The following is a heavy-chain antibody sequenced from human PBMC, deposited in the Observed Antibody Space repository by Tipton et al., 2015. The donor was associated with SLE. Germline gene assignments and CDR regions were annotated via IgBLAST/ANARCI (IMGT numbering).Heavy chain of an antibody. CDR1: GGSIRSSSFY. Sequence: TLSLTCSVSGGSIRSSSFYWGWIRQPPGKGLEWIGSMHHTGATYSSPSLKSRVTLSLDKSQNHFSLKLTSVTAADTAVYYCARVRATRENSDFWSGYFFDYWGQGTLVSVSS. CDR3: ARVRATRENSDFWSGYFFDY. V-gene: IGHV4-39*02. CDR2: MHHTGAT. D-gene: IGHD3-3*01. J-gene: IGHJ4*02.